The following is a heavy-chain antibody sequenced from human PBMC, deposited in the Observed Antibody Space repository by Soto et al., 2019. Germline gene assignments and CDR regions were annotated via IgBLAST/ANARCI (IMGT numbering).Heavy chain of an antibody. Sequence: GGSLRLSCAASGFTFSSYWMHWVRQAPGKGLEWVAVISYDGSNKYYADSVKGRFTISRDNSKNTLYLQMNSLRAEDTAVYYCARETYYDFWSGPYYGMDVWGQGTTVTVSS. V-gene: IGHV3-30-3*01. CDR1: GFTFSSYW. D-gene: IGHD3-3*01. J-gene: IGHJ6*02. CDR2: ISYDGSNK. CDR3: ARETYYDFWSGPYYGMDV.